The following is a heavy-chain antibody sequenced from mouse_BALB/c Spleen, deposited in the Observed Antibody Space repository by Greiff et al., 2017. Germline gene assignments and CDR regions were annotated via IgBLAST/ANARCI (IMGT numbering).Heavy chain of an antibody. CDR2: ISYSGST. CDR1: GYSITSDYA. V-gene: IGHV3-2*02. CDR3: ASSDYYAMDY. Sequence: EVKLLESGPGLVKPSQSLSLTCTVTGYSITSDYAWNWIRQFPGNKLEWMGYISYSGSTSYNPSLKSRISITRDTSKNQFFLQLNSVTTEDTATYYCASSDYYAMDYWGQGTSVTVSS. J-gene: IGHJ4*01.